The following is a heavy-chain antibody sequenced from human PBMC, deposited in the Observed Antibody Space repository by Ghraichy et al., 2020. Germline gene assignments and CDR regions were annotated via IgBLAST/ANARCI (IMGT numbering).Heavy chain of an antibody. V-gene: IGHV4-59*08. J-gene: IGHJ4*02. CDR2: IYYSRST. Sequence: IGYIYYSRSTNYNPSLNSRVTISEDTSKTQFSLKLTSVTAADTAVYYCARGKTGGSFYGNYFDFCGQGCLFTLSS. CDR3: ARGKTGGSFYGNYFDF. D-gene: IGHD2-15*01.